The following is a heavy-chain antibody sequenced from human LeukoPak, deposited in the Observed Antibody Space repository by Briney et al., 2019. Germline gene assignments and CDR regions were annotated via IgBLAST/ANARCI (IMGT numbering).Heavy chain of an antibody. CDR2: ISGCGTST. Sequence: GGSLRLSCAASGFSFSDYAMHWVRQAPGKGLEWVSVISGCGTSTYYADSVKGRFTISKDNSRNTLYLQMNSLRAEDTAVYYCAKTFIAVANPIDYWGQGTLVTVSS. J-gene: IGHJ4*02. V-gene: IGHV3-23*01. D-gene: IGHD6-19*01. CDR3: AKTFIAVANPIDY. CDR1: GFSFSDYA.